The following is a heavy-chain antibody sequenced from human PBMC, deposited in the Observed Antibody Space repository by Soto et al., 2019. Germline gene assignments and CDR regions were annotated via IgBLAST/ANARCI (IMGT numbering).Heavy chain of an antibody. V-gene: IGHV3-23*01. CDR3: EKNKAAAGTGGGYFDY. J-gene: IGHJ4*02. CDR2: ISGSGGST. Sequence: EVQLLESGGGLVQPGGSLRLSCAASGFTFSSYAMSWVRQAPGKGLEWVSAISGSGGSTYYTDSVKGRFTIYRDNSKNTRYMKMDSQRAEDMAVHYCEKNKAAAGTGGGYFDYWGQGTLVTVSS. D-gene: IGHD6-13*01. CDR1: GFTFSSYA.